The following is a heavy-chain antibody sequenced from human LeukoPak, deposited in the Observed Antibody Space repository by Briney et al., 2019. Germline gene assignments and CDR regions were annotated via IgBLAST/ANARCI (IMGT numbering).Heavy chain of an antibody. Sequence: GRSLRLSCAASGFTFADYAMHWVRQAPGKGLEWVSGISWNSGSIGYADSVKGRFTISRDNAKNSLYLQMNSLRAEDMALYYCAKDRTRYSSGWYFPVAFDIWGQGTMVTVSS. CDR3: AKDRTRYSSGWYFPVAFDI. CDR1: GFTFADYA. J-gene: IGHJ3*02. CDR2: ISWNSGSI. D-gene: IGHD6-19*01. V-gene: IGHV3-9*03.